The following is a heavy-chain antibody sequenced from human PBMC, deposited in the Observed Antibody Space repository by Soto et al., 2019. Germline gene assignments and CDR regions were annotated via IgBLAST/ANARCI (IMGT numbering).Heavy chain of an antibody. CDR2: TYYRSRWYN. J-gene: IGHJ6*03. CDR1: GDSVSSHSAA. Sequence: PSQTLSLTCAISGDSVSSHSAAWHLTRQSPSRGLEWLGRTYYRSRWYNDYAVPVRSRITVNPDTSKNQFSLQLTSVTPEDTAVYYCAGTTSHYWYYMDVWGKGTTVTVSS. V-gene: IGHV6-1*01. CDR3: AGTTSHYWYYMDV. D-gene: IGHD1-7*01.